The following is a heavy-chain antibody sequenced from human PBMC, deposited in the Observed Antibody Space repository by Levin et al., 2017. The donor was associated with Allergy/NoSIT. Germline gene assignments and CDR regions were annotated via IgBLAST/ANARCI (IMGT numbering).Heavy chain of an antibody. CDR1: GGSISSGGYS. Sequence: ASETLSLTCAVSGGSISSGGYSWSWIRQPPGKGLEWIGYIYHSGSTYYNPSLKSRVTISVDRSKNQFSLKLSSVTAADTAVYYCARGRTVGSGVDAFDIWGQGTMVTVSS. CDR3: ARGRTVGSGVDAFDI. J-gene: IGHJ3*02. CDR2: IYHSGST. V-gene: IGHV4-30-2*01. D-gene: IGHD3-10*01.